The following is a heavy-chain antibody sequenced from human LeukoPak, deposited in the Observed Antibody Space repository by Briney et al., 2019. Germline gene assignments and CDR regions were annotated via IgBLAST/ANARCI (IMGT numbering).Heavy chain of an antibody. CDR1: GGSISSSDYY. CDR3: AREASGTFFN. D-gene: IGHD1-26*01. V-gene: IGHV4-61*05. J-gene: IGHJ4*02. Sequence: NPSETLSLTCTVSGGSISSSDYYWGWLRQPPGKGLEWVGKIHFGGSTNYNPSLRGRVTISVDNSRKYFSLRLTSVTSADTAVYYCAREASGTFFNWGQGTLVSGSS. CDR2: IHFGGST.